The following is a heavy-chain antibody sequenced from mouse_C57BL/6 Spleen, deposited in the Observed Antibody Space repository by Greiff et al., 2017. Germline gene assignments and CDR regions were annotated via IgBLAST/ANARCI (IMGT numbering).Heavy chain of an antibody. D-gene: IGHD2-3*01. J-gene: IGHJ3*01. CDR3: ACSPDGCFWFAY. CDR2: IHPNSGST. CDR1: GYTFTSYW. V-gene: IGHV1-64*01. Sequence: VQLQQSGAELVKPGASVKLSCKASGYTFTSYWMHWVKQSPGQGLEWIGMIHPNSGSTNYNEKFKSKATLTVDKSSSTAYMQLSSLTSEDSAVYYCACSPDGCFWFAYWGQGTLVTVSA.